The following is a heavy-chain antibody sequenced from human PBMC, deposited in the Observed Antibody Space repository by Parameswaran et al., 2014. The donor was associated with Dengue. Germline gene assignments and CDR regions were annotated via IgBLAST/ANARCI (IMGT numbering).Heavy chain of an antibody. J-gene: IGHJ5*02. D-gene: IGHD2-2*01. Sequence: WVRQAPGQGLEWMGIINPSGGSTSYAQKFQGRVTMTRDTSTSTVYMELSSLRSEDTAVYYCARDLSTSCYSCNWFDPWGQGTLVTVSS. CDR3: ARDLSTSCYSCNWFDP. CDR2: INPSGGST. V-gene: IGHV1-46*01.